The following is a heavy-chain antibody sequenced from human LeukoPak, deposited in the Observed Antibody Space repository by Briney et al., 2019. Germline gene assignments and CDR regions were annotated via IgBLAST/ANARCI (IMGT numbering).Heavy chain of an antibody. CDR2: MYYNGRT. J-gene: IGHJ4*02. Sequence: PSETLSLTCNVSGASISNFYWTWLRQPPGKGLEWIAYMYYNGRTNYNPSLESRVTISVDTSKNQCSLKLTSVTAADTALYYCARGGDIAVAGVLDYWGQGTQVTVSS. V-gene: IGHV4-59*08. D-gene: IGHD6-19*01. CDR3: ARGGDIAVAGVLDY. CDR1: GASISNFY.